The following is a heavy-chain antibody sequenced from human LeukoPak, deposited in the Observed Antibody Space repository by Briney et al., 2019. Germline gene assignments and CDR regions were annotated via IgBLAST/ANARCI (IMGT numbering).Heavy chain of an antibody. CDR2: IYHSGST. Sequence: SETLSLTCAVSGYSISSGYYWGWIRQPPGKGLEWIGSIYHSGSTYYNPSLKSRVTISVDTSKNQFSLKLSSVTAADTAVYYCAREPKVGATTGYWGQGTLVTVSS. D-gene: IGHD1-26*01. CDR1: GYSISSGYY. J-gene: IGHJ4*02. CDR3: AREPKVGATTGY. V-gene: IGHV4-38-2*02.